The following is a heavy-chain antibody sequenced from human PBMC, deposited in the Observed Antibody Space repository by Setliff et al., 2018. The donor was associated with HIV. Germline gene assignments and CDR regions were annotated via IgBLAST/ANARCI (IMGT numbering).Heavy chain of an antibody. V-gene: IGHV1-24*01. Sequence: VASVKVSCKVSGYTLTELSMHWVRQAPGKGLEWMGGFDPEDGETIYAQKFQGRVTMTKDTSTDTAYMELSSLRSEDTAVYYCATDRILGYCSSTSCSNAFDIWGQGTMVTVSS. CDR1: GYTLTELS. CDR3: ATDRILGYCSSTSCSNAFDI. J-gene: IGHJ3*02. D-gene: IGHD2-2*01. CDR2: FDPEDGET.